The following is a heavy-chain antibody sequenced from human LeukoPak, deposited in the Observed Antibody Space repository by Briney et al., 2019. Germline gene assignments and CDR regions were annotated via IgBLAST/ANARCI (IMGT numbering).Heavy chain of an antibody. V-gene: IGHV4-39*01. D-gene: IGHD3-10*01. CDR3: AKSLFRSYNWFDP. J-gene: IGHJ5*02. CDR1: GGSVSSSSYY. Sequence: SETLSLTCTVSGGSVSSSSYYWGWIRQPPGKGLEWIGSIYYSGSTYYNPSLKSRVTISVDTSKNQFSLKLSSVTAADTAVYYCAKSLFRSYNWFDPWGRGTLVTVSS. CDR2: IYYSGST.